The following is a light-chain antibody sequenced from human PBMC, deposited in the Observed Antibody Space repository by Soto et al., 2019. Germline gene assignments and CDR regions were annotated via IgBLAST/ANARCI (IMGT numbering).Light chain of an antibody. J-gene: IGLJ2*01. V-gene: IGLV3-1*01. CDR2: QDN. CDR1: HLGDKF. CDR3: QAWDLRV. Sequence: SSELTQPPSVSVSPGQTVSLTCSGDHLGDKFVCWYQQKAGQSPVLVIYQDNKRPSGIPERFSGSNSGNTATLTISGTQAMDEAVYYCQAWDLRVFGGGTKLTVL.